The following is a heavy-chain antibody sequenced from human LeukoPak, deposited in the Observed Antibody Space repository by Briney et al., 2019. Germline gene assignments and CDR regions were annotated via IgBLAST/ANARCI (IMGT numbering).Heavy chain of an antibody. CDR2: IKQDGSQE. D-gene: IGHD3-3*01. CDR1: GFTLSNHW. CDR3: ARGVPYDSWSGPHYSDY. J-gene: IGHJ4*02. Sequence: GGSLRLSCAASGFTLSNHWMTWVRQAPGKGLEWVAHIKQDGSQEYYVDSVKGRFTISRDSAKNSLYLQMNSLRAEDTAVYYCARGVPYDSWSGPHYSDYWGQGTLVTVSS. V-gene: IGHV3-7*01.